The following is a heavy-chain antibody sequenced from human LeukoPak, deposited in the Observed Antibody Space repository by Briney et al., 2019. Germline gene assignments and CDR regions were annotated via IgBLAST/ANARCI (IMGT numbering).Heavy chain of an antibody. CDR3: ARESYYGSGSYYKDDAFDI. CDR2: IYYSGST. CDR1: GGSISSYY. D-gene: IGHD3-10*01. Sequence: SETLSLTCTVSGGSISSYYWSWIRQPPGKGLEWIGYIYYSGSTNYNPSLKSRVTISVDTSKNQFSLKLSSVTAADTAVYYCARESYYGSGSYYKDDAFDIWGQGAMVTVSS. V-gene: IGHV4-59*12. J-gene: IGHJ3*02.